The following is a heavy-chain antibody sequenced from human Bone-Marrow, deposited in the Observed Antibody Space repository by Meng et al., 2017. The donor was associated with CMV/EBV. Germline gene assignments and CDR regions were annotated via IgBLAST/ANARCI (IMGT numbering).Heavy chain of an antibody. V-gene: IGHV1-2*02. CDR2: INPNSGGT. J-gene: IGHJ5*02. D-gene: IGHD2-2*01. CDR3: ARVAVPAATPAEDNWFDP. Sequence: ASVKVSCKASGNTFTDHYLHWVRQAPGQGLEWMGWINPNSGGTNYAQKFQGRVTMTRDTSISPAYMELSRLRSDDTALYYCARVAVPAATPAEDNWFDPWGQGTLVTVSS. CDR1: GNTFTDHY.